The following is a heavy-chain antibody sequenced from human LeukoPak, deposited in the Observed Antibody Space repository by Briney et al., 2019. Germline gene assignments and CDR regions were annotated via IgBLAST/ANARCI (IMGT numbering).Heavy chain of an antibody. V-gene: IGHV1-8*01. CDR1: GYTFTSYD. J-gene: IGHJ5*02. CDR3: ARGGAVADFSWFDP. Sequence: GASVTVSCKASGYTFTSYDINWVRQATGQGLEWMGWMNPNSGNTGYAQKFQGRVTMTRNTSISTAYMELSSLRSEDTAVYYCARGGAVADFSWFDPWGQGTLVTVSS. CDR2: MNPNSGNT. D-gene: IGHD6-19*01.